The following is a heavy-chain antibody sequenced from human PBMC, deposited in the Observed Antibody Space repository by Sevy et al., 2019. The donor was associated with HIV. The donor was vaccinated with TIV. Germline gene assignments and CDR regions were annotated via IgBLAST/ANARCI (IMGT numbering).Heavy chain of an antibody. CDR1: GLTLSYAW. Sequence: GGSLRLSCAASGLTLSYAWMNWVRQAPGKGLEWVGHIKSESDGGTTDFATPVKGRFIISRDDSKNTLYLQMNSLKTGDTALYYCTARNFDFWGLGTLVTVSS. J-gene: IGHJ4*02. CDR2: IKSESDGGTT. V-gene: IGHV3-15*07. CDR3: TARNFDF.